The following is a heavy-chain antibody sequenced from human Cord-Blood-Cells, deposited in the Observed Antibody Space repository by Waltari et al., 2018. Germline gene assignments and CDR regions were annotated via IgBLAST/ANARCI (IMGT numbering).Heavy chain of an antibody. CDR1: GFTFDDYA. V-gene: IGHV3-9*03. CDR3: AKQGLLGDAFDI. J-gene: IGHJ3*02. Sequence: EVQLVESGGGLVQPGRSLRLSCAASGFTFDDYAMHWVRQAPGKGLELFSGISWNIGSIGYAYSMKGRFTISRDNAKNSLYRQMNSLKAEDMDLYYCAKQGLLGDAFDIWGQGTMVTVSS. D-gene: IGHD1-26*01. CDR2: ISWNIGSI.